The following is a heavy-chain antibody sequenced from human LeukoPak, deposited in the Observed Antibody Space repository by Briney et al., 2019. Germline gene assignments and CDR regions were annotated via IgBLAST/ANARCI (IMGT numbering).Heavy chain of an antibody. V-gene: IGHV4-39*07. J-gene: IGHJ6*03. D-gene: IGHD1-14*01. CDR3: ARDLHTNPTQNYYYYDMDV. CDR2: SYYSGST. CDR1: VGSISSSNYY. Sequence: NTSETLSLTCTVSVGSISSSNYYWGWIRQPPGKGLEWIGSSYYSGSTYHNPSLKSRVTISVDTSKNQFSLKLTSMTAADTAVYYCARDLHTNPTQNYYYYDMDVWGKGTTVTVSS.